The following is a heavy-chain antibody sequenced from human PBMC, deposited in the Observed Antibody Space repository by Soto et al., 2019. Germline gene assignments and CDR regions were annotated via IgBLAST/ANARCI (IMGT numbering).Heavy chain of an antibody. CDR3: ARSVEGHFDY. V-gene: IGHV3-48*02. Sequence: GGSLRLSCEASGFNFNIYSMNWIRQAPGKGLQWFAYITSDTRTIKYIDSVRGRFTISRDNAKNSVYLQMNSLRDEDTAVYYCARSVEGHFDYWGQGTVVTVSS. CDR2: ITSDTRTI. J-gene: IGHJ4*02. CDR1: GFNFNIYS. D-gene: IGHD6-19*01.